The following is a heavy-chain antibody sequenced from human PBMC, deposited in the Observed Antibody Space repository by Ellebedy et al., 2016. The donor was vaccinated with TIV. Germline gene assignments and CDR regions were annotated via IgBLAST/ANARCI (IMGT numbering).Heavy chain of an antibody. CDR2: ISTSSTYI. V-gene: IGHV3-21*01. Sequence: GGSLRPSCAASGFTFSSYSMNWVRQAPGKGLEWVSSISTSSTYIYYADSVKGRFAISRDNSKSTLYLQMNSLRAEDSAVYYCAMGDFARFDPWGQGTLVTVSS. D-gene: IGHD3-16*01. J-gene: IGHJ5*02. CDR1: GFTFSSYS. CDR3: AMGDFARFDP.